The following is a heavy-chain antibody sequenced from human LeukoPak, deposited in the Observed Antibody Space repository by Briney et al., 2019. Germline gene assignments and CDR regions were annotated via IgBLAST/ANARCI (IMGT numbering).Heavy chain of an antibody. CDR3: ARDWGYVVDY. D-gene: IGHD3-16*01. CDR1: GYTFTGYY. CDR2: IRADNGNT. V-gene: IGHV1-18*04. J-gene: IGHJ4*02. Sequence: ASVKVSCKASGYTFTGYYIHWVRQAPGQGLEWMGWIRADNGNTNYAQKFQGRLTVTTDSSTSTAYMELRSLTSDDTALYYCARDWGYVVDYWGQGTLVTVSS.